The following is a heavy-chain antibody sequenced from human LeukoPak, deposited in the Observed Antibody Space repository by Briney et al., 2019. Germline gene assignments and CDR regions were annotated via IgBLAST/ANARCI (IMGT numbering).Heavy chain of an antibody. Sequence: SETLSLTCAVYGGSFSGYYWSWIRQPPGKGLEWIGEINRSGSTNYNPSLKSRVTISVDTSKNQFSLKLSSVTAADTAVYYCARRVVHSSGWGYYYYYMDVWGKGTTVTISS. CDR1: GGSFSGYY. V-gene: IGHV4-34*01. J-gene: IGHJ6*03. CDR2: INRSGST. D-gene: IGHD6-19*01. CDR3: ARRVVHSSGWGYYYYYMDV.